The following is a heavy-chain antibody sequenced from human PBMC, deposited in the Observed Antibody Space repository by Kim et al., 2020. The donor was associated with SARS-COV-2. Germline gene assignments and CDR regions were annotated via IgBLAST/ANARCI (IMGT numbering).Heavy chain of an antibody. CDR1: GGSISSYY. J-gene: IGHJ4*02. CDR2: IYYSGST. CDR3: ARAPSVGATNLQFDY. V-gene: IGHV4-59*01. Sequence: SETLSLTCTVSGGSISSYYWSWIRQPPGKGLEWIGYIYYSGSTNYNPSLKSRVTISVDTSKNQFSLKLSSVTAADTAVYYCARAPSVGATNLQFDYWGQGTLVTVSS. D-gene: IGHD1-26*01.